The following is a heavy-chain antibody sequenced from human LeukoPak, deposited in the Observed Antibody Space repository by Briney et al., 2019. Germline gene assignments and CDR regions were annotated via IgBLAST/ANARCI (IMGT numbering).Heavy chain of an antibody. V-gene: IGHV4-61*01. CDR1: GGSVSSGSYY. Sequence: PSETLSLTCTVSGGSVSSGSYYWSWIRQPPGKGLEWIGYIYYSGSTNYNPSLKSRVTISVDTSKNQFSLKLSSMTAADTAVYYCARDLGDYDNYFDYWGQGTLVTVSS. J-gene: IGHJ4*02. CDR2: IYYSGST. CDR3: ARDLGDYDNYFDY. D-gene: IGHD4-17*01.